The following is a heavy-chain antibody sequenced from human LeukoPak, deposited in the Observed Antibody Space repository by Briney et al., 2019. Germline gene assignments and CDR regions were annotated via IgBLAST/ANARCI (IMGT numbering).Heavy chain of an antibody. V-gene: IGHV1-18*01. J-gene: IGHJ5*02. CDR1: GYTFTSYG. Sequence: ASVKVSCKASGYTFTSYGISWVRQAPGQGLEWMGWISAYNGNTNYAQKLQGRVTMTTDTSTSTAYMELRSLRSDDTAVYYCARDWPEIVVVPAAIVSNWFDPWGQGTLVTVSS. D-gene: IGHD2-2*02. CDR2: ISAYNGNT. CDR3: ARDWPEIVVVPAAIVSNWFDP.